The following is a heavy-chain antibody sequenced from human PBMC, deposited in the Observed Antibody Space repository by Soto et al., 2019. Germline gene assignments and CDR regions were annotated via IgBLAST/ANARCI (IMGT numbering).Heavy chain of an antibody. CDR3: ARSSGIAAAGTPLYYYYGMDV. J-gene: IGHJ6*02. CDR2: ISAYNGNT. CDR1: GYTFTSYG. D-gene: IGHD6-13*01. V-gene: IGHV1-18*01. Sequence: QVQLVQSGAEVKKHGASVKVSCKASGYTFTSYGISWVRQAPGQGLEWMGWISAYNGNTNYAQKLQGRVTMTTDTSTSTAFMELRSLRSDDTAEYYCARSSGIAAAGTPLYYYYGMDVWGQGTTVTVSS.